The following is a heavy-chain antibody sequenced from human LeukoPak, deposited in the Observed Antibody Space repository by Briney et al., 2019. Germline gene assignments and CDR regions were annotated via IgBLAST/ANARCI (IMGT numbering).Heavy chain of an antibody. Sequence: GGSLRLSCAASGFTFSNYWMNWVRQAPGKGLEWVANIKEDGSEKYYVDSVKGRFTISRDNAKNSLCLQMNSLRAEDTAIYYCVRSGGYWGQGTLVTVSS. CDR3: VRSGGY. CDR2: IKEDGSEK. D-gene: IGHD1-26*01. J-gene: IGHJ4*02. CDR1: GFTFSNYW. V-gene: IGHV3-7*05.